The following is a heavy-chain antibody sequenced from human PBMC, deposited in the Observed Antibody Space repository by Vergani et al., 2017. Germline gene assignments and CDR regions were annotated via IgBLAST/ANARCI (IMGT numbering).Heavy chain of an antibody. D-gene: IGHD3-10*01. V-gene: IGHV1-2*02. Sequence: QVQLVQSGAEVKKPGASVKVSCKASGYTFTGYYMHWVRQAPGQGLEWMGWINPNSGGTNYAQKFQGRVTMTRDTSISTAYMELSRLRSDDTAVYYCARAGNPNPYYYGSGSYQSDYYFDYWGQGTLVTVSS. CDR3: ARAGNPNPYYYGSGSYQSDYYFDY. CDR2: INPNSGGT. CDR1: GYTFTGYY. J-gene: IGHJ4*02.